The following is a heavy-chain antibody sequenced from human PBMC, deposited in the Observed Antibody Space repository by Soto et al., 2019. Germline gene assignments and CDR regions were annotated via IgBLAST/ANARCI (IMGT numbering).Heavy chain of an antibody. D-gene: IGHD3-22*01. CDR3: ARERSDYYDSSGYYYVGAFDI. Sequence: QVQLLQSGAEVKKPGASVKVSCKASGYTFTSYGISWVRQAPGQGLEWMGWLSAYNGNTNYARTLQGRVTMTTDTSTSTAYMELRSLRFDETAVYYWARERSDYYDSSGYYYVGAFDIWGQGTMVTVSS. CDR1: GYTFTSYG. V-gene: IGHV1-18*01. J-gene: IGHJ3*02. CDR2: LSAYNGNT.